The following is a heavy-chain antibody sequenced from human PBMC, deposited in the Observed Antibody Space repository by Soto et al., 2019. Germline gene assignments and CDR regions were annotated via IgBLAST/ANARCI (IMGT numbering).Heavy chain of an antibody. Sequence: TGGSLRLSCAASGFTFSSYWMHWVRQAPGKGLVWVSRINSDGSSTSYADSVKGRFTISRDNAKNTLYLQMNSLRAEDTAVYYCARVRTGLYYYYGMDVWGQGTTVTVSS. CDR2: INSDGSST. CDR1: GFTFSSYW. D-gene: IGHD4-17*01. V-gene: IGHV3-74*01. CDR3: ARVRTGLYYYYGMDV. J-gene: IGHJ6*02.